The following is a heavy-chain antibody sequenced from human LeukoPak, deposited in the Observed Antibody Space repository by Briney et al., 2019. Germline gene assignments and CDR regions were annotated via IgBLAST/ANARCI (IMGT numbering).Heavy chain of an antibody. J-gene: IGHJ4*02. CDR1: GFTFRSYA. CDR3: AKVSSYCSSTSCYFDY. D-gene: IGHD2-2*01. V-gene: IGHV3-23*01. CDR2: IGGTGGST. Sequence: PGGSLRLSCAASGFTFRSYAMSWLRQAPGKGLEWVSAIGGTGGSTYYADSVKGRFTISRDNSKNTLYLQMNSLRAEDTAVYYCAKVSSYCSSTSCYFDYWGQGTLVTVSS.